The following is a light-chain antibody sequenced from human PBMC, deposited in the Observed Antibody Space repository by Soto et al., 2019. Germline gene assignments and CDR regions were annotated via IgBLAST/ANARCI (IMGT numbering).Light chain of an antibody. CDR1: QSLLHSNGYNY. Sequence: DIVMTQSPLSLPVIPGEPASISCRSSQSLLHSNGYNYLDWYLQKPGQSPQLLIYLGSNRASGVPDRFSGSGSGTDFTLKISRVEAEDVGVYYCMQPLQSWTFGQGTKVHIK. CDR2: LGS. V-gene: IGKV2-28*01. J-gene: IGKJ1*01. CDR3: MQPLQSWT.